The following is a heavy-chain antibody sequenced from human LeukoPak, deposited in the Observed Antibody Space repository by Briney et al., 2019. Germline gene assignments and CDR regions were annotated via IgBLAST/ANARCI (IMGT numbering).Heavy chain of an antibody. D-gene: IGHD4-17*01. J-gene: IGHJ3*02. CDR3: ARESYGDPRTFDI. Sequence: GGSLRLSCAASGFTFSSYGMHWVRQAPGKGLEWVAFIRYDGSNKYYADSVKGRFTISRDNSKNTLYLQMNSLRAEDTAVYYCARESYGDPRTFDIWGQGTMVTVSS. V-gene: IGHV3-30*02. CDR2: IRYDGSNK. CDR1: GFTFSSYG.